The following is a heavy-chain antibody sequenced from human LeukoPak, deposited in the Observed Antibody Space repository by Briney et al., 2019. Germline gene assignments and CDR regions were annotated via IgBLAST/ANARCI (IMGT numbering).Heavy chain of an antibody. CDR1: GGTFSSYA. CDR3: ARDQDCSSTSCYGRVVAFDP. CDR2: INPNSGGT. J-gene: IGHJ5*02. Sequence: ASVKVSCKASGGTFSSYAISWVRQAPGQGLEWMGWINPNSGGTNYAQKFQGRVTMTRDTSISTAYMELSRLRSDDTAVYYCARDQDCSSTSCYGRVVAFDPWGQGTLVTVSS. D-gene: IGHD2-2*01. V-gene: IGHV1-2*02.